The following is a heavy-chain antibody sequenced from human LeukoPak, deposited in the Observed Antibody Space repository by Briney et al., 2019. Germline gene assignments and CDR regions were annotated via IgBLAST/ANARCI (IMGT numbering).Heavy chain of an antibody. CDR1: GFTFSSYS. V-gene: IGHV3-66*01. CDR3: ARGPLPAAPTFFDY. J-gene: IGHJ4*02. Sequence: GGSLRLSCAASGFTFSSYSMNWVRQAPGKGLEWVSVIYGGGSTYYADSVKGRFTISRDNSKNTLYLQMNSLRAEDTAVYYCARGPLPAAPTFFDYWGQGTLVTVSS. D-gene: IGHD2-2*01. CDR2: IYGGGST.